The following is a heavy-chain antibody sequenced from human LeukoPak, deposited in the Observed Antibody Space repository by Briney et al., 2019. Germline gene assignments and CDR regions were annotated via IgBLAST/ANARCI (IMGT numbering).Heavy chain of an antibody. J-gene: IGHJ6*03. CDR2: INWNGGST. D-gene: IGHD6-19*01. Sequence: GGSLRPSCAASGFTFDDYGMSWVRQAPGRGLEWVSGINWNGGSTGYADSVKGRFTISRDNAKNSLYLQMNSLRAEDTALYHCARAYSSGWYGYYYYMDVWGKGTTVTISS. CDR3: ARAYSSGWYGYYYYMDV. CDR1: GFTFDDYG. V-gene: IGHV3-20*01.